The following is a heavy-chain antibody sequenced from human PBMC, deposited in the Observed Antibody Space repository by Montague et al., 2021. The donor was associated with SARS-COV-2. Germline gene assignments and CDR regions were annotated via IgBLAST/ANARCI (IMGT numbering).Heavy chain of an antibody. D-gene: IGHD6-13*01. CDR1: GYTFISYG. CDR2: ISAYNGDT. Sequence: SVKVSCKASGYTFISYGISWVRQAPGQGLEWMGWISAYNGDTNYAQKLQGRVTMTTDTSTSTAYMDLRSLRSDDTAVYYCVRDQAYSSSQRSRWHMDYWGQGTLVTVSS. CDR3: VRDQAYSSSQRSRWHMDY. J-gene: IGHJ4*02. V-gene: IGHV1-18*01.